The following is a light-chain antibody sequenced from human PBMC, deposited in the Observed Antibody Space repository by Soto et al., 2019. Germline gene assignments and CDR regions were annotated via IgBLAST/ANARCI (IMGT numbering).Light chain of an antibody. CDR3: QESATTRWA. Sequence: DTQMTQSPSSLSASVGDRVTITCRASQNVRSYVNWYQQIPGKAPKLLIYETSTLHSGVPSTFSGDGYGTHFTLSISSLHPEDFATYYCQESATTRWAFGQGTKVDIK. V-gene: IGKV1-39*01. J-gene: IGKJ1*01. CDR2: ETS. CDR1: QNVRSY.